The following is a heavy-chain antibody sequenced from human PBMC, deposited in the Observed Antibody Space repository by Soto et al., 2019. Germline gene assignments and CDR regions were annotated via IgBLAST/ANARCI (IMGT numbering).Heavy chain of an antibody. V-gene: IGHV1-18*01. CDR2: IGSGDT. J-gene: IGHJ3*01. CDR1: GYSFDSYA. Sequence: QVQLVQSGATQEKPGASVKVSCEAFGYSFDSYAYSWVRQAPGQGLEWMGRIGSGDTNSAQKLQGRVTMTTDTSTNTAYMELRSLRSDDTALYYFARENDPYGFDLWGQGTMVTVSS. CDR3: ARENDPYGFDL.